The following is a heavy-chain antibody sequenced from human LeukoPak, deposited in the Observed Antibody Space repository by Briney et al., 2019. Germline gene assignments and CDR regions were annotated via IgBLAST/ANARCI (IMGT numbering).Heavy chain of an antibody. V-gene: IGHV3-30-3*01. J-gene: IGHJ4*02. CDR3: ARMPKYYYDSSGFDY. CDR1: GFTFSSYA. D-gene: IGHD3-22*01. Sequence: GGSLRLSCAASGFTFSSYAMHWVRQAPGKGLEWVVVISYDGSNKYYADSVKGRFTISRDNSKNTLYLQMNSLRAEDTAVYYCARMPKYYYDSSGFDYWGQGTLVTVSS. CDR2: ISYDGSNK.